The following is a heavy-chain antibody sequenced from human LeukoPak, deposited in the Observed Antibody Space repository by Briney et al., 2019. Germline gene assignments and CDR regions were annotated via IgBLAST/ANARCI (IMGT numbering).Heavy chain of an antibody. V-gene: IGHV3-23*01. CDR3: AKINGDSFYYYYGMDV. J-gene: IGHJ6*02. Sequence: PGGSLRLSCAASGFAFSIYSMSWVRQAPGKGLEWVSGITGSGGSTYYADSVKGRFTISRDNSKNTLYLQMNSLRAEDTAVYYCAKINGDSFYYYYGMDVWGQGTTVTVSS. CDR2: ITGSGGST. D-gene: IGHD4-17*01. CDR1: GFAFSIYS.